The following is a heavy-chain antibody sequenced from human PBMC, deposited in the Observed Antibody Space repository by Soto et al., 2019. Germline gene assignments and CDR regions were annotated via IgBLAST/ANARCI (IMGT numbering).Heavy chain of an antibody. D-gene: IGHD6-25*01. Sequence: GSLRLSCAASAFTFKNHWMHWVRQAPGKGLEWVSSINGGDDTTYYLYADSVKGRFSISRDNSKSSLYLQMSSLRAEDTAVYYCARDQSRYSGYPFDYWGQGKMVTVSS. V-gene: IGHV3-48*01. CDR1: AFTFKNHW. CDR2: INGGDDTT. CDR3: ARDQSRYSGYPFDY. J-gene: IGHJ4*02.